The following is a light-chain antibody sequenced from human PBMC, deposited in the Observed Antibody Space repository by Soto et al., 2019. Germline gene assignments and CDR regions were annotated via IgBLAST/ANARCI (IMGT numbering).Light chain of an antibody. Sequence: QSVLTQPPSVSGAPGQRLTISCAGTSSNIGAGFDVHWYQQLPGTAPKLLIYGNSNRPSGVPDRFSGSKSGTSASLAITGLQAEDEADYYCQSYDSSLSAWVFGGGTKLTVL. V-gene: IGLV1-40*01. CDR2: GNS. CDR1: SSNIGAGFD. J-gene: IGLJ3*02. CDR3: QSYDSSLSAWV.